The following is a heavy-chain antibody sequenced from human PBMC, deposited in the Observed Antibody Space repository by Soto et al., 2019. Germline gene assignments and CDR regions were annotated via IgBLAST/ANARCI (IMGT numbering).Heavy chain of an antibody. V-gene: IGHV1-18*04. J-gene: IGHJ5*01. CDR1: GLSVARYC. D-gene: IGHD2-2*02. Sequence: ASVEVTCAESGLSVARYCIFCVRQAHRQGLEWMGWISGNTGATNFAPKVQDRITMTLDTSTGVASLTLRSLRSDDTAIYYCVRDLKYLRVTDNWFYSWGEGILVTVS. CDR2: ISGNTGAT. CDR3: VRDLKYLRVTDNWFYS.